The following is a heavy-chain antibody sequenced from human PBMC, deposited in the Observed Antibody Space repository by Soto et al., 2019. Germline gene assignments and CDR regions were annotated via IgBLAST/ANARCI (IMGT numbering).Heavy chain of an antibody. Sequence: QVQLVQSGAEVKKPGASVKVSCKTSGYTFTSYHISWVRQAPGQGLEWMGWISAYNTNTNYAQKFQDRVTMTTDTLXSTAYMELRSLRSDDTAVYYCARDTPPTDYWGQGTLVTVSS. CDR1: GYTFTSYH. CDR2: ISAYNTNT. CDR3: ARDTPPTDY. V-gene: IGHV1-18*01. J-gene: IGHJ4*02.